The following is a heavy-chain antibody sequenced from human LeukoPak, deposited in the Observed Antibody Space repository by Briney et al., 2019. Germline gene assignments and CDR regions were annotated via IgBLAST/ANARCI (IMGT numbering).Heavy chain of an antibody. V-gene: IGHV1-69*05. CDR1: GGTFSSYA. CDR2: IIPIFGTA. CDR3: ARGQDWAAAGTGYYFDY. Sequence: ASVKVSCKASGGTFSSYAISWVRQPPGQGLEWMGRIIPIFGTANYAQKFQGRVTITTDESTSTAYMELSSLRSEDTAVYYCARGQDWAAAGTGYYFDYWGQGTLVTVSS. D-gene: IGHD6-13*01. J-gene: IGHJ4*02.